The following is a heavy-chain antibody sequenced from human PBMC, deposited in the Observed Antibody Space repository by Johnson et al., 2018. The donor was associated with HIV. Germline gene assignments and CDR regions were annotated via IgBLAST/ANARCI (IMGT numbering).Heavy chain of an antibody. Sequence: MLLVESGGGLVKPGGSLRLSCAASGLIFSRSWIHWVRQAPGKGLEWVSVIYSGGSTYCADSVKGRFTISRDNSKNTLYLQMNSLRVEDTAVYYCAREGAWEVRPGAFDIWGQGTMVTVSS. J-gene: IGHJ3*02. D-gene: IGHD1-26*01. CDR2: IYSGGST. CDR3: AREGAWEVRPGAFDI. V-gene: IGHV3-66*01. CDR1: GLIFSRSW.